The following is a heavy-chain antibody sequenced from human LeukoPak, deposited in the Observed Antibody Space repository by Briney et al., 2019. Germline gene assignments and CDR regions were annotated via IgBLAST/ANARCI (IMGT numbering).Heavy chain of an antibody. CDR1: AFSFGSNY. Sequence: GGSLRLSCAASAFSFGSNYMTWVRQAPGKGLEWVSLIYSGGSTYYADSVKGRFTISRDNSKNTLYLQMNSLTAEDTAKYYCAKATGNLGNWGQGTLVTVSS. CDR2: IYSGGST. J-gene: IGHJ4*02. D-gene: IGHD1-1*01. V-gene: IGHV3-66*01. CDR3: AKATGNLGN.